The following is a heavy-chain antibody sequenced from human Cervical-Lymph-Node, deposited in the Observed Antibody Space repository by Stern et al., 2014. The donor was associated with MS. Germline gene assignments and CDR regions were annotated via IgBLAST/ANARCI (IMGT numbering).Heavy chain of an antibody. V-gene: IGHV1-69*01. J-gene: IGHJ6*02. CDR3: ARDRLRPTYYYYYGMDV. CDR2: IIPIFGTA. Sequence: QLVQSGAEVKKPGSSVKVSCKASGGTFSSYAISWVRQAPGQGLEWMGGIIPIFGTANYAQKFQGRVTITADESTSTAYMELSSLRSEDTAVYYCARDRLRPTYYYYYGMDVWGQGTTVTVSS. D-gene: IGHD5/OR15-5a*01. CDR1: GGTFSSYA.